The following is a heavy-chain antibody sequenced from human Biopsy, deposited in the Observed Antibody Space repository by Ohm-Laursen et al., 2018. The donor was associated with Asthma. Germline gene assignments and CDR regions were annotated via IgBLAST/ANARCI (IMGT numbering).Heavy chain of an antibody. CDR1: GGTFSRYA. J-gene: IGHJ6*02. Sequence: SVKVSCKASGGTFSRYAISWVRQAPGQGLEWMGGIIPIFGTSNYAQKFQGRVTFTAAESTSAAYMERSSLSSEDTAGEYCARGERGADRSVDYDAGLEVWGQGTTVTVSS. V-gene: IGHV1-69*13. CDR2: IIPIFGTS. CDR3: ARGERGADRSVDYDAGLEV. D-gene: IGHD1-26*01.